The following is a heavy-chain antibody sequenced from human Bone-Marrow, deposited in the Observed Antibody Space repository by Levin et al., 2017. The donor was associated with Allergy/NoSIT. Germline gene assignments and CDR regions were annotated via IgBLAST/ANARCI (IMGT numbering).Heavy chain of an antibody. Sequence: SCAASGFSFSNAWMSWVRQAPGKGLEWVGRIKSKTDGGTTDYAAPVKGRFTISRDDSKNTLYLQMNSLKTEDTAVYYCTTSLQWSGYPFDYWGQGTLVTVSS. CDR2: IKSKTDGGTT. V-gene: IGHV3-15*01. J-gene: IGHJ4*02. CDR1: GFSFSNAW. CDR3: TTSLQWSGYPFDY. D-gene: IGHD3-3*01.